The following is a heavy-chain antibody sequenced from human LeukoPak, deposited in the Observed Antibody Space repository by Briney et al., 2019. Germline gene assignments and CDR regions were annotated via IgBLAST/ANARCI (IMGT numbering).Heavy chain of an antibody. J-gene: IGHJ4*02. CDR1: GFTVSSHY. Sequence: GGSLRLSCAASGFTVSSHYISWVRQAPGKGLEWVSVIYSGGSTYYADSVKGRFTISRDNSKNTLYLQMNSLRAEDTAVYYCARVLGSYDSSGYYYFNFDYWGQGTLVTVSS. D-gene: IGHD3-22*01. V-gene: IGHV3-66*01. CDR2: IYSGGST. CDR3: ARVLGSYDSSGYYYFNFDY.